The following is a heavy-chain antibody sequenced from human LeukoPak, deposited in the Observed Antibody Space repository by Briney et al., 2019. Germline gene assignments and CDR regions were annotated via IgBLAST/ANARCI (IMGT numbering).Heavy chain of an antibody. CDR3: AKVSGSGSYYPDY. J-gene: IGHJ4*02. CDR1: GCTFSSYP. CDR2: ISGSGGST. D-gene: IGHD3-10*01. Sequence: PGGSLRLSCAASGCTFSSYPMSWVRQAPGKGLEWVSAISGSGGSTYYADSVKGRFTISRDNSKNTLYLQMNSLRAEDTAVYYCAKVSGSGSYYPDYWGQGTLVTVSS. V-gene: IGHV3-23*01.